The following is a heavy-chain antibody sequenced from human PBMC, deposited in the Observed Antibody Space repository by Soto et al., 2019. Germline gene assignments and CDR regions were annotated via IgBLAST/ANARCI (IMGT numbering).Heavy chain of an antibody. CDR1: GYTFTNFG. V-gene: IGHV1-18*01. D-gene: IGHD3-16*01. CDR2: ISAYNGNT. Sequence: QVQLVQSGAEVKKPGASVKVSCKTSGYTFTNFGLSWVRQAPGQGLEWMGWISAYNGNTNYAQRFPGRVTMTTDTSTSTAYRERRSLRSDDTDGYYGARGGTPIDYWGQGTLVTVSS. CDR3: ARGGTPIDY. J-gene: IGHJ4*02.